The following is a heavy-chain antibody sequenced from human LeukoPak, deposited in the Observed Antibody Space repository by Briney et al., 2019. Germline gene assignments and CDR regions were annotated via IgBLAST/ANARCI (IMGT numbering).Heavy chain of an antibody. CDR2: IYYSGST. J-gene: IGHJ4*02. CDR1: GSSISSYY. Sequence: TSETLSLTCTVSGSSISSYYWSWIRQPPGKGLEWVGYIYYSGSTNYNPSLKSRVTISVDTSKNQFSLKLSSVTAADTAVYYCARVAGGDYGDYEIDYWGQGTLVTVSS. D-gene: IGHD4-17*01. CDR3: ARVAGGDYGDYEIDY. V-gene: IGHV4-59*01.